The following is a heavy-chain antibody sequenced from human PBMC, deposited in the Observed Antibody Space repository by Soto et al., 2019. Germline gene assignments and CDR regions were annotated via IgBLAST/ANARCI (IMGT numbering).Heavy chain of an antibody. CDR1: GGSISSFY. CDR3: ARDLWGYCGTDCYPLDV. J-gene: IGHJ6*02. Sequence: TSETLSLTCTVFGGSISSFYWSWIRQPPGKGLEWIGYMYNTGSTIYNPSLKSRVTISVDTSKNQFSLKLNSVTAADTAVYYCARDLWGYCGTDCYPLDVWGQGTTVTVSS. V-gene: IGHV4-59*01. CDR2: MYNTGST. D-gene: IGHD2-21*02.